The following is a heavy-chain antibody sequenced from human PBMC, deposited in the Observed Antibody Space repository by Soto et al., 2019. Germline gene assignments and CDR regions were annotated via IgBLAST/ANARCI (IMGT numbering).Heavy chain of an antibody. V-gene: IGHV3-48*02. CDR2: IHGTRSII. J-gene: IGHJ4*02. D-gene: IGHD3-16*01. Sequence: EVQLVESGGGLVQPGGSLKLSCAVSGFTFSSHAMNWVRQSPGKGLEWVAYIHGTRSIIYYADSVKGRFTISRDNAKNSLYLQMDSLRDEDTALYYCARDARTADYDYWGQGTLVTVSS. CDR3: ARDARTADYDY. CDR1: GFTFSSHA.